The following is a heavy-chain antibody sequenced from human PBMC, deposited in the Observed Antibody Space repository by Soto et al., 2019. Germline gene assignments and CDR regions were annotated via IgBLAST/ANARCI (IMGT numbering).Heavy chain of an antibody. D-gene: IGHD4-17*01. CDR3: AYHDYGDYGVAMDV. J-gene: IGHJ6*02. Sequence: GGSLRLSCAASGFTFSSYGMHWVRQAPGKGLEWVAVISYDGSNKYYADSVKGRFTISRDNSKNTLYLQMNSLRAEDTAVYYCAYHDYGDYGVAMDVWGQGTTVTVSS. CDR2: ISYDGSNK. CDR1: GFTFSSYG. V-gene: IGHV3-30*03.